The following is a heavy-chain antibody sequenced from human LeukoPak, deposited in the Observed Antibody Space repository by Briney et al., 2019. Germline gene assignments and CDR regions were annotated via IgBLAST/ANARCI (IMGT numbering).Heavy chain of an antibody. D-gene: IGHD4-11*01. CDR2: INAANGDT. CDR3: VRPADYNNYRNNWFDP. V-gene: IGHV1-3*01. J-gene: IGHJ5*02. CDR1: GYTFTSYA. Sequence: ASVKVSCKASGYTFTSYAMHWVRQAPGQRLEWMGWINAANGDTKYSQKFQGRVTITRDTSASTAHMELSSLRSEDTAVYYCVRPADYNNYRNNWFDPWGQGTLVTVSS.